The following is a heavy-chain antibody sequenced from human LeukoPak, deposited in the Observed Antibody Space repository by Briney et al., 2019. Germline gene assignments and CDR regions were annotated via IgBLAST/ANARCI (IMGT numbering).Heavy chain of an antibody. J-gene: IGHJ4*02. CDR3: SRDSTSVTTGY. CDR1: GGTFSSYT. D-gene: IGHD4-11*01. V-gene: IGHV1-69*04. CDR2: IIPILGIT. Sequence: SVEVSCKASGGTFSSYTISWVRQAPGQGLEWMGRIIPILGITNYAQKFQGRVTITADKSTSTAYIELSSLRSEDTAVYYCSRDSTSVTTGYRGQGTLVTVSS.